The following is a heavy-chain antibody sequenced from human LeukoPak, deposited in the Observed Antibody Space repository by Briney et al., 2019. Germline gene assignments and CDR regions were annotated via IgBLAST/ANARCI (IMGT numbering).Heavy chain of an antibody. J-gene: IGHJ6*04. CDR3: ARDRGIAAAMDV. V-gene: IGHV1-2*02. CDR1: GYTLTELS. CDR2: INPNSGGT. Sequence: ASVKVSCKVSGYTLTELSMHWVRQAPGQGLEWMGWINPNSGGTNYAQKFQGRVTMTRDTSISTAYMELSRLRSDDTAVYYCARDRGIAAAMDVWGKGTTVTISS. D-gene: IGHD6-13*01.